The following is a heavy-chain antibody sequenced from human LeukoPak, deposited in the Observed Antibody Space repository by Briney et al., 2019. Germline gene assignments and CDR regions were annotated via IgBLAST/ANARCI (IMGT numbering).Heavy chain of an antibody. Sequence: GGSLRLSCAASGFTFSSYGMHWVRQAPGKGLEWVAVISYDGSNKYYADSVKGRFTISRDNSKNTLYLQMNSLRAEDTAVYYCAKDSCGYYSNGFQHWGQGTLVTVSS. V-gene: IGHV3-30*18. CDR3: AKDSCGYYSNGFQH. D-gene: IGHD3-22*01. J-gene: IGHJ1*01. CDR1: GFTFSSYG. CDR2: ISYDGSNK.